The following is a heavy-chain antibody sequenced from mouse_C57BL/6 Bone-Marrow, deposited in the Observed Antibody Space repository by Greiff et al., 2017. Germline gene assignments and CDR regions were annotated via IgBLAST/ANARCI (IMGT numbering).Heavy chain of an antibody. CDR3: SRQVTTRLATKYFDV. Sequence: VQLKESGGGLVKPGGSLKLSCAASGFTFSSYTMSWVRQTPEKRLQWVAAIRGGGGNTYYQDSVKGRFTISRDNDKNILYMQMRSLRSEYTALYYCSRQVTTRLATKYFDVWGTGTTVTGSS. D-gene: IGHD2-3*01. CDR1: GFTFSSYT. CDR2: IRGGGGNT. V-gene: IGHV5-9*01. J-gene: IGHJ1*03.